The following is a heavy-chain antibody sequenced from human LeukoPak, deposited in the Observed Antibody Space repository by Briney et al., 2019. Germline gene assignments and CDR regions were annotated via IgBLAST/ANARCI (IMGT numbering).Heavy chain of an antibody. D-gene: IGHD6-19*01. CDR2: IRYDGSNK. Sequence: GGSLRLSCAASGFTFSSYGMHWVRQAPGKGLEWVAFIRYDGSNKYYADSVKGRFTISRDNSKNTLYLQMNSLRAEDTAVYYCARADLAGSAFDIWGQGTMVTVSS. CDR1: GFTFSSYG. J-gene: IGHJ3*02. V-gene: IGHV3-30*02. CDR3: ARADLAGSAFDI.